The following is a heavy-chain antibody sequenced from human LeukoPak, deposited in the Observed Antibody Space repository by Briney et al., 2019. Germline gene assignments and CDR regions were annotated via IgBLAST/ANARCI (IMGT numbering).Heavy chain of an antibody. CDR1: GFTFSSYA. D-gene: IGHD3-10*01. V-gene: IGHV3-23*01. J-gene: IGHJ4*02. CDR2: ISGSGGST. CDR3: AKGVRGVIYVNYFDY. Sequence: GGSLRLSCAASGFTFSSYAMSWVRQAPGKGLEWVSAISGSGGSTYYADSVKGRFTISRDNSKNTLYLQMNSLRAEDTAVYYCAKGVRGVIYVNYFDYWGQGTLVTVSS.